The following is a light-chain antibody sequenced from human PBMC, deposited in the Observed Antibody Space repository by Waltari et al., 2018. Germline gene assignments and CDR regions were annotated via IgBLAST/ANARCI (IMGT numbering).Light chain of an antibody. J-gene: IGKJ1*01. CDR3: QQTYNSPPWT. Sequence: DIQMTQSPSSLTASVGDRVTINCRASQSISTYLNWYQQKPGKAPKLLIFAASSLQIGVPSRFSGSGSGTDFTLTIRSLQPEDFATYYCQQTYNSPPWTFGQGTKVEIK. V-gene: IGKV1-39*01. CDR1: QSISTY. CDR2: AAS.